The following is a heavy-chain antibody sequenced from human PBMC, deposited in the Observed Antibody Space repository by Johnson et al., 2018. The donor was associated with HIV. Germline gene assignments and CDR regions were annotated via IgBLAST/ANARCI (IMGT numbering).Heavy chain of an antibody. CDR2: MSFDETNS. J-gene: IGHJ3*02. Sequence: QVQLVESGGGVVQPGRSLRLSCAASGFTFNRYGMYWVRQAPGKGLQWVAVMSFDETNSYDSDSVDVKGRFTISRDNSKNTLYLQMNSLRAEDTAVYYCAASPEDLRAFDIWGQGTMVTVSS. D-gene: IGHD2-15*01. CDR1: GFTFNRYG. CDR3: AASPEDLRAFDI. V-gene: IGHV3-30*03.